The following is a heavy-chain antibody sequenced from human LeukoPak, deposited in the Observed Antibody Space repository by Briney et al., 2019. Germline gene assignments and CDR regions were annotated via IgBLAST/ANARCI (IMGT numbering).Heavy chain of an antibody. J-gene: IGHJ4*02. CDR2: IYYSGST. CDR1: GGSLSSSSYY. CDR3: ARHQSYGSGTYYAPFDN. D-gene: IGHD3-10*01. Sequence: ETLSLTCTVPGGSLSSSSYYWGWVRQPPMKGLEWVGRIYYSGSTEHNLSLKSRVTISVNASRNQISLKLSSVTAAHTAVYDCARHQSYGSGTYYAPFDNWGQGILVTVSS. V-gene: IGHV4-39*01.